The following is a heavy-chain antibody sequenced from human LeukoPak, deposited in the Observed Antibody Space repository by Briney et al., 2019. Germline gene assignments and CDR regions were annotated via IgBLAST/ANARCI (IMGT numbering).Heavy chain of an antibody. J-gene: IGHJ6*03. CDR2: ISAYNGNT. V-gene: IGHV1-18*01. CDR1: GYTFTSYG. CDR3: ARSAAARGYYYMDV. Sequence: ASVKVSCKASGYTFTSYGISWVRRAPGQGLEWMGWISAYNGNTNYAQKLQGRVTMTTDTSTSTAYMELRSLRSDDTAVYYCARSAAARGYYYMDVWGKGTTVTVSS. D-gene: IGHD6-6*01.